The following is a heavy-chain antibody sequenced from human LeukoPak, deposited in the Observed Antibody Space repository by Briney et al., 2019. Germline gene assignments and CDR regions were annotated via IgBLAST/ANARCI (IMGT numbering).Heavy chain of an antibody. V-gene: IGHV1-2*02. CDR2: INPKSGGT. CDR1: GYSFTGHY. J-gene: IGHJ4*02. D-gene: IGHD5-18*01. CDR3: ATILNTAMVTRFDY. Sequence: ASVKVSCKASGYSFTGHYMHWVRQAPGQGLEWMGWINPKSGGTNYAQKFQGRVTMTRDTSISTAYMDMSSLRSDDTAVYYCATILNTAMVTRFDYWGQGTLVTVSS.